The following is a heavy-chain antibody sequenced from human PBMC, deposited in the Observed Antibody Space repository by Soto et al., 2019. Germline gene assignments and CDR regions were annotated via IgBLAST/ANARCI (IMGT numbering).Heavy chain of an antibody. J-gene: IGHJ6*02. V-gene: IGHV3-23*01. CDR2: ISGSGGST. D-gene: IGHD3-10*01. CDR3: AKDPPGGVINGMDV. CDR1: GFTFISYA. Sequence: QLRGSLRLSCAASGFTFISYAMICVRQAPGKGLEWVSAISGSGGSTYYADSVKGRFTISRDNSKNTLYLQMNSLRAEDTAVYYCAKDPPGGVINGMDVWGQGTTVTVSS.